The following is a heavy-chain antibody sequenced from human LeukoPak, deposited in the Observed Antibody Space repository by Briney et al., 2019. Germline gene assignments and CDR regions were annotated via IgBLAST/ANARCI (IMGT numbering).Heavy chain of an antibody. D-gene: IGHD3-9*01. J-gene: IGHJ4*02. V-gene: IGHV4-34*01. Sequence: NPSETLSLTCAVYGVSFSGYYWSWIRQPPGKGLEWIGEINHSGSTNYNPSLKSRVTISVDTSKNQFSLKLSSVTAADTAVYYCARGGSGILTGYPSPIRYWGQGTLVTVSS. CDR3: ARGGSGILTGYPSPIRY. CDR2: INHSGST. CDR1: GVSFSGYY.